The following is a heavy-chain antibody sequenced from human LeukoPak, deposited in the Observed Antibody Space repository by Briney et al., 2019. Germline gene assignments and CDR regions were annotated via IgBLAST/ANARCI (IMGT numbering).Heavy chain of an antibody. D-gene: IGHD5-24*01. CDR1: GFTFSSYG. Sequence: AGGSLRLSCAASGFTFSSYGMHWVRQAPGKGLEWVAVIWYDGSNKYYADSVKGRFTISRDNSKNTLYLQMNSLRAEDTAVYYCARGRDGYNYYYYYYYMDVWGKGTTVTVSS. CDR3: ARGRDGYNYYYYYYYMDV. V-gene: IGHV3-33*01. CDR2: IWYDGSNK. J-gene: IGHJ6*03.